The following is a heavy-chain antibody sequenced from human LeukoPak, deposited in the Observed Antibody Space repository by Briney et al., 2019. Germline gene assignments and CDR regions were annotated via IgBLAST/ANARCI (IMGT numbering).Heavy chain of an antibody. CDR3: AKVQYYDSSGYLDY. CDR1: GFTFSSYG. D-gene: IGHD3-22*01. J-gene: IGHJ4*02. CDR2: ISSDGSNK. Sequence: GGSLRLSCAVSGFTFSSYGMHWVRQAPGNGLEWMAVISSDGSNKYYVDSVKGRFTISRDNSKNTLYLQMNSLRAEDTALYYCAKVQYYDSSGYLDYWGQGTLVTVSS. V-gene: IGHV3-30*18.